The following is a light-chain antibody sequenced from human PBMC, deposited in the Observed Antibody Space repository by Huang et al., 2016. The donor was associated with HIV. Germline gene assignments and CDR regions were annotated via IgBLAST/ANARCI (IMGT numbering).Light chain of an antibody. CDR3: QQYNNWPPIT. V-gene: IGKV3-15*01. J-gene: IGKJ5*01. CDR2: GAS. Sequence: EIVMTQSPVTLSVSPGERATLSCRARQSVSSNLAWYQQKPGQAPRLLIYGASTRATGGPARSSGSGSGTEFTLTISSLQSEDFALYYCQQYNNWPPITFGQGTRLEMK. CDR1: QSVSSN.